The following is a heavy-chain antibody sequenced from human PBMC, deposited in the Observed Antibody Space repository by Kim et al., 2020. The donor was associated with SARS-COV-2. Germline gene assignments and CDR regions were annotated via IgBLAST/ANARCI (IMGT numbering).Heavy chain of an antibody. Sequence: PAFQGQVTISADKSISTAYLQWSSLKASDTAMYYCARPNYDSSVFYPFDYWGQGTLVTVSS. CDR3: ARPNYDSSVFYPFDY. V-gene: IGHV5-51*01. D-gene: IGHD3-22*01. J-gene: IGHJ4*02.